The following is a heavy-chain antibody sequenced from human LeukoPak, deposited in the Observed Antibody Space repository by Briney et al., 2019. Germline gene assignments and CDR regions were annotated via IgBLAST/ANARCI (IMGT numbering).Heavy chain of an antibody. CDR3: ARDSEPYSGSYGI. D-gene: IGHD1-26*01. Sequence: ASVKVSCKASGYTFTSYGISWVRQAPGQGLEWMGWISAYNGNTNYAQKFQGRVTMTRDTSISTAYMELSRLRSDDTAVYYCARDSEPYSGSYGIWGQGTMVTVSS. V-gene: IGHV1-18*01. CDR2: ISAYNGNT. J-gene: IGHJ3*02. CDR1: GYTFTSYG.